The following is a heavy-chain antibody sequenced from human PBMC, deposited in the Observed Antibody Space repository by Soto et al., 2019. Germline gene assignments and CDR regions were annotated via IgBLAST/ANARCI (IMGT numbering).Heavy chain of an antibody. CDR2: INPNSGGT. CDR1: GYTFTGYY. D-gene: IGHD2-8*01. CDR3: ARDGADIVLMVYATWLDP. J-gene: IGHJ5*02. Sequence: AAVKVSCKASGYTFTGYYMHWVRQAPGQGLEWMGWINPNSGGTNYAQKFQGRVTMTRDTSISTAYMELSRLRSDDTAVYYCARDGADIVLMVYATWLDPWGQGTLVTVSS. V-gene: IGHV1-2*02.